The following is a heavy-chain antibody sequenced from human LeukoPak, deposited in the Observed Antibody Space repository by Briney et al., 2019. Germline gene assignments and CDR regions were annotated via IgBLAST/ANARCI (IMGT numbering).Heavy chain of an antibody. D-gene: IGHD6-19*01. V-gene: IGHV3-23*01. CDR2: ISGSGSAT. J-gene: IGHJ4*02. CDR1: GFTFSSDA. CDR3: AKFRPDDITVAATGYFDS. Sequence: GASLRLSCAASGFTFSSDAMSWVRQAPGKGLNWVSTISGSGSATYYADSAKGRFTISRDNSKNTLYLQMNSLRAEDTAVYYCAKFRPDDITVAATGYFDSWGREPWSPSP.